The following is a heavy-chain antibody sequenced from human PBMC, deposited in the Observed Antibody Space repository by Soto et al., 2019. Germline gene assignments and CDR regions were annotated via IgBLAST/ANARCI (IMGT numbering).Heavy chain of an antibody. D-gene: IGHD4-17*01. V-gene: IGHV4-39*01. CDR2: IYFGGST. CDR1: GGSITSGGYY. CDR3: ARMATDDYEI. J-gene: IGHJ3*02. Sequence: QLQLQESGPGLVKPSETLSLICTVSGGSITSGGYYWAWIRQPPGKGLEWIGSIYFGGSTYYNASLKRRVSISVDSSKNQFSLILTSVTAIDTAVYYRARMATDDYEIWGQGTMVTVS.